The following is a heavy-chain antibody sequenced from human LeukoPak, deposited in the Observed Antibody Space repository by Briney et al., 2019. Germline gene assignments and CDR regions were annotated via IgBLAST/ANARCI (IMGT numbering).Heavy chain of an antibody. J-gene: IGHJ4*02. CDR2: IYSGGST. Sequence: HPGGSLRLSCAASGFTVSSNYMSWVRQAPGKGLEWVSVIYSGGSTYYADSVKGRFTISRDNAKNSLYLQMNSLRAEDTAVYYCARVAYDSSGYPFDYWGRGTLVTVSS. D-gene: IGHD3-22*01. CDR1: GFTVSSNY. V-gene: IGHV3-53*01. CDR3: ARVAYDSSGYPFDY.